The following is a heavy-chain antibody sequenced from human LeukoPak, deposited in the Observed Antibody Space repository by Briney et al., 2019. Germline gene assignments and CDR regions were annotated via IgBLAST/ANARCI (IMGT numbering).Heavy chain of an antibody. D-gene: IGHD6-6*01. CDR1: GYSFTSYW. CDR2: IYPDDSDT. Sequence: HGESLKISCKGSGYSFTSYWIGWVRQTPGKGLEWMGIIYPDDSDTRYSPSFQGQVTISADKSISTAYLQWSSLKASDTAMYYCARERSSQGYFDFWGQGTLVTVSS. V-gene: IGHV5-51*01. CDR3: ARERSSQGYFDF. J-gene: IGHJ4*02.